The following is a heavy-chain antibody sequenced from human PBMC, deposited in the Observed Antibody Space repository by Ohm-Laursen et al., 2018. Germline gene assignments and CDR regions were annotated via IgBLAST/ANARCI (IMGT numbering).Heavy chain of an antibody. J-gene: IGHJ6*02. CDR1: GYTFTGYY. D-gene: IGHD3-10*01. CDR3: AREVVRGGKGNYYGMDV. V-gene: IGHV1-2*02. Sequence: GSSVKVSCKASGYTFTGYYMHWVRQAPGQGLEWMGWINPNSGGTNYAQKFQGRVTMTRDTSISTAYMELSRLRSDDTAVYYCAREVVRGGKGNYYGMDVWGQGTTVTVSS. CDR2: INPNSGGT.